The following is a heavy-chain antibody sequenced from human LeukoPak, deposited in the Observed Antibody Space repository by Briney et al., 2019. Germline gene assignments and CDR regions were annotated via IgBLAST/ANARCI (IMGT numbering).Heavy chain of an antibody. D-gene: IGHD6-19*01. V-gene: IGHV1-2*02. Sequence: ASVKVSCKASGYTFTGYYMHWVRQAPGQGLEWMGWIKPNSRDTKYAQKFQGRVTMTRDTSINTAYMELSSLRSDDTAMYYCARDRAAVAGQYFFDYWGQGALFTVSS. CDR3: ARDRAAVAGQYFFDY. J-gene: IGHJ4*02. CDR2: IKPNSRDT. CDR1: GYTFTGYY.